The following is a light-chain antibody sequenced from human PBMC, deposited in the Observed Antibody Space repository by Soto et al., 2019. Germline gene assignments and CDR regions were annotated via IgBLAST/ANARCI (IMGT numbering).Light chain of an antibody. CDR2: GAS. V-gene: IGKV3-15*01. J-gene: IGKJ5*01. CDR1: QRVSGN. CDR3: QQYNYRPPA. Sequence: EIVMTQSPATLSVSPGERAALSCRASQRVSGNLAWYQPTPGQAPRLLIYGASTRATGIPARFSGSGFGTEFTLTISSLKSEDFEVYYCQQYNYRPPAFGQGTRLEIK.